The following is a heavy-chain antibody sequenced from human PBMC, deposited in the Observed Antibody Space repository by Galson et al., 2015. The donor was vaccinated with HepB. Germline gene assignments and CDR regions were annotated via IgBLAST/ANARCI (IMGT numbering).Heavy chain of an antibody. CDR2: IIPILGIA. CDR1: GGTFSSYA. Sequence: SVKVSCKASGGTFSSYAISWVRQAPGQGLEWMGRIIPILGIANYAQKFQGRVTITADKSTSTAYMELSSLRSEDTAVYYCAREVSSSWPSFDYWGQGTLVTVSS. J-gene: IGHJ4*02. V-gene: IGHV1-69*04. D-gene: IGHD6-13*01. CDR3: AREVSSSWPSFDY.